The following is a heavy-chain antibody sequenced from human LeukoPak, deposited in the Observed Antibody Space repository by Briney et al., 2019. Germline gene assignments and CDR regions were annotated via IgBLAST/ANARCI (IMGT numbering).Heavy chain of an antibody. Sequence: SETLSLTCTVSGGSISSYYWSWIRQPPGKGLEWIGYIYYSGSTNYNPSLKSRVTISVDTSKNQFSLKLSSVTAADTAVYYCARHGLRYFDWLTGGDAFDIWGQGTMVTASS. V-gene: IGHV4-59*08. CDR3: ARHGLRYFDWLTGGDAFDI. CDR2: IYYSGST. D-gene: IGHD3-9*01. J-gene: IGHJ3*02. CDR1: GGSISSYY.